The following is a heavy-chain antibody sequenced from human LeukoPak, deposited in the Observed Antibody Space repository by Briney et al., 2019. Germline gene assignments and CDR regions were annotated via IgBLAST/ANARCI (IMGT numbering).Heavy chain of an antibody. CDR1: GFSFNTHS. V-gene: IGHV3-21*06. D-gene: IGHD3-22*01. CDR2: ISSGSSHI. J-gene: IGHJ3*01. CDR3: VRVSQDDYYYDSPVQGACDL. Sequence: PGGSLRLSCAASGFSFNTHSMNWVRQSPGKGLEWVSSISSGSSHIHYADSMKGRFTISRDNAKNSLYLQMSSLRAEDTAMYYCVRVSQDDYYYDSPVQGACDLWGQGTMGTVSS.